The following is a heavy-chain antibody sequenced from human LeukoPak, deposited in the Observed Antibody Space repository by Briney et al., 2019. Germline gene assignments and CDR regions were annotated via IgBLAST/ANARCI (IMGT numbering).Heavy chain of an antibody. D-gene: IGHD5-12*01. Sequence: GGSLRLSCAASGFTFSNYGVHWVRQAPGKGLEWVAVIRYDGSTEYYADSVKGRFTISRDNSKNTVYLEMNSLRAEDTAVYYCARAYSRESGYDFVFENWGQGTLVSVSS. CDR3: ARAYSRESGYDFVFEN. V-gene: IGHV3-33*01. CDR1: GFTFSNYG. CDR2: IRYDGSTE. J-gene: IGHJ4*02.